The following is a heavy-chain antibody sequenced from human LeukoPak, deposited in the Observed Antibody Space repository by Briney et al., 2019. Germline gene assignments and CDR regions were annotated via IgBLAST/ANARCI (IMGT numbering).Heavy chain of an antibody. CDR3: ARDAGGSGSYVDY. CDR1: GFTFSNYA. V-gene: IGHV3-33*01. J-gene: IGHJ4*02. CDR2: IWYDGSNK. Sequence: GGSLRLSCAPSGFTFSNYAMHWVRQAPGKGLEWVAVIWYDGSNKYYGDSVKGRFTISRDNFKNTLYLQMNSLRAEDTAVYYCARDAGGSGSYVDYWGQGTLVTVSS. D-gene: IGHD3-10*01.